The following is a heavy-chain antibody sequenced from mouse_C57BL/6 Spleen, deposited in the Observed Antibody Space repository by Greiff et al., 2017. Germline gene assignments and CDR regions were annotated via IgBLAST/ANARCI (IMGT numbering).Heavy chain of an antibody. Sequence: EVKLVESGGGLVKPGGSLKLSCAASGFTFSSYAMSWVRQTPEKRLEWVATISDGGSYTYYPENVKGRFTISRDNAKNNLYLQMSILKSEDTAMYYCASSPLYDYDGGYYAMDYWGQGTSVTVAS. D-gene: IGHD2-4*01. V-gene: IGHV5-4*03. J-gene: IGHJ4*01. CDR1: GFTFSSYA. CDR3: ASSPLYDYDGGYYAMDY. CDR2: ISDGGSYT.